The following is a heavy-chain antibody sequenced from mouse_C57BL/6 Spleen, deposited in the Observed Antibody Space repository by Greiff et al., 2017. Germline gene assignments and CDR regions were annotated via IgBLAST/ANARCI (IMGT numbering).Heavy chain of an antibody. CDR1: GYAFSSSW. CDR3: ARDNDGYYQGWYFDV. V-gene: IGHV1-82*01. J-gene: IGHJ1*03. D-gene: IGHD2-3*01. Sequence: VKLVESGPELVKPGASVKISCKASGYAFSSSWMNWVKQRPGKGLEWIGRIYPGDGDTNYNGKFKGKATLTADKSSSTAYMQLSSLTSEDSAVYFCARDNDGYYQGWYFDVWGTGTTVTVSS. CDR2: IYPGDGDT.